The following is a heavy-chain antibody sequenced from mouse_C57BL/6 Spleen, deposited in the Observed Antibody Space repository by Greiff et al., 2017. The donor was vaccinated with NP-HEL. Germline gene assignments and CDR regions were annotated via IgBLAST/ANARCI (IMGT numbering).Heavy chain of an antibody. CDR3: ARERLRWFAY. CDR1: GFTFSSYA. D-gene: IGHD2-4*01. CDR2: ISDGGSYT. J-gene: IGHJ3*01. Sequence: EVKLVESGGGLVKPGGSLKLSCAASGFTFSSYAMSWVRQTQEKRLEWVATISDGGSYTYYPDNVKGRFTISRDNAKNNLYLQMSHLKSEDTAMYYCARERLRWFAYWGQGTLVTVSA. V-gene: IGHV5-4*01.